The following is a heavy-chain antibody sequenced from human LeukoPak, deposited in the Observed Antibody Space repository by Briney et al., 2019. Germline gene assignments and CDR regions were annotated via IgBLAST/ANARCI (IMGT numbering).Heavy chain of an antibody. J-gene: IGHJ4*02. Sequence: GGSLRLSCAASGFTVSSDYMSWVRQAPGKGLEWVSVIYSGGSTYYADSVKGRFTISRDNSKNTLYLQMSSLRAEDTAVYYCVKDGTSHGENDYWGQGTLVTVSS. CDR1: GFTVSSDY. CDR3: VKDGTSHGENDY. D-gene: IGHD2-2*01. V-gene: IGHV3-53*05. CDR2: IYSGGST.